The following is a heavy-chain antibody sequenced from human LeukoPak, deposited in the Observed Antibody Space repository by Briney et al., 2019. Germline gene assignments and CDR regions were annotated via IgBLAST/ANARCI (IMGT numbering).Heavy chain of an antibody. Sequence: GGSLRLSCAASGFTFSSFGMHWVRQAPGKGLEWVAVIWYDASNKYYADSVKGRFTISRDNSKNTLYLQMNSLRAEDTAVHYCAKDGIAVAGIHYYFDYWGQGTLVTVSS. CDR1: GFTFSSFG. D-gene: IGHD6-19*01. CDR3: AKDGIAVAGIHYYFDY. V-gene: IGHV3-30*02. J-gene: IGHJ4*02. CDR2: IWYDASNK.